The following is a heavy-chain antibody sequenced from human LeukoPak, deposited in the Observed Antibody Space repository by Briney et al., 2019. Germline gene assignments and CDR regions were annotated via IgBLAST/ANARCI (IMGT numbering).Heavy chain of an antibody. D-gene: IGHD3-3*01. J-gene: IGHJ5*02. CDR3: ARGPYDFWSGSIVTGWFDP. Sequence: AGGSLRLSCAASGFTFSSYSMRWVRQAPGKGLEWVSGISGSGESTYYADSVKGRFTISRDNSKNTLYLQMNSLRAEDTAVYYCARGPYDFWSGSIVTGWFDPWGQGTLVTVSS. CDR2: ISGSGEST. V-gene: IGHV3-23*01. CDR1: GFTFSSYS.